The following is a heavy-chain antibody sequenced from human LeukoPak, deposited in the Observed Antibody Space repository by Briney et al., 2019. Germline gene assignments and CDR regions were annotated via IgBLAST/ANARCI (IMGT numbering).Heavy chain of an antibody. V-gene: IGHV3-33*01. CDR2: IWYDGSNK. CDR3: ARDGSCGGDCYSFGIDAFDI. Sequence: GESLRLSCAASGFTFSSYGMHWVRQAPGKGLEWVAVIWYDGSNKYYADSVKGRSTISRDNSKNTLYLQMNSLRAEDTAVYYCARDGSCGGDCYSFGIDAFDIWGQGTMVTVSS. J-gene: IGHJ3*02. D-gene: IGHD2-21*02. CDR1: GFTFSSYG.